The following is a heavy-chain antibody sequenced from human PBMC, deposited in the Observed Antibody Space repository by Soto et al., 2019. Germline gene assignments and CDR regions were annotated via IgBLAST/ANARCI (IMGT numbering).Heavy chain of an antibody. CDR2: IRSQANSYAA. V-gene: IGHV3-73*02. Sequence: EVQLVESGGGLVQPGGSLKLSCAASGFSFSGSAMQWVRQASGKGLEWIGRIRSQANSYAAAYAASVKGRVTISRDDSQNTAYLQMNSLNTEDTAVYYCTGLTSHPEYWGQGNLVTVSS. CDR3: TGLTSHPEY. J-gene: IGHJ4*02. CDR1: GFSFSGSA.